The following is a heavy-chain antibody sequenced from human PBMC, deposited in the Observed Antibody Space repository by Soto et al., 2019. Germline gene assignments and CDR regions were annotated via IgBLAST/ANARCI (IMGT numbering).Heavy chain of an antibody. CDR2: ISYDGSNK. Sequence: QVQLVESGGGVVQPGRSLRLSCAASGFTFSSYAMHWVRQAPGKGLEWVAVISYDGSNKYYADSVKGRFTISRDNSKNTLYLQMNSLRAEDTAVYYCARSTTVVKVDNAFDIWGQGTMVTVSS. CDR1: GFTFSSYA. J-gene: IGHJ3*02. D-gene: IGHD4-17*01. V-gene: IGHV3-30-3*01. CDR3: ARSTTVVKVDNAFDI.